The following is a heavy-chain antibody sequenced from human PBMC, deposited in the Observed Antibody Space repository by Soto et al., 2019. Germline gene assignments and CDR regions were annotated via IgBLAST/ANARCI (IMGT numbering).Heavy chain of an antibody. CDR2: IYATGTT. D-gene: IGHD1-1*01. J-gene: IGHJ5*02. Sequence: NPSETLSLTCTVSGASICGYYWSWIRKSAGKGLEWIGRIYATGTTDYNPSLKSRVMMSVDTSKKQFSLKLRSVTAADMAVYYCVRDGTKTLRDWFDPWGQGISVTVSS. V-gene: IGHV4-4*07. CDR1: GASICGYY. CDR3: VRDGTKTLRDWFDP.